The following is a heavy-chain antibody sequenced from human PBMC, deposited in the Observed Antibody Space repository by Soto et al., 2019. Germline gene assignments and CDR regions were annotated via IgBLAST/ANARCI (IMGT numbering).Heavy chain of an antibody. CDR2: IYHSGST. J-gene: IGHJ4*02. CDR3: ARRPYYSRGYADN. Sequence: SETLSLTCAVSGYSISSGYFWGWIRQPPGKGLECIGNIYHSGSTYYSPSLKSRVTISVDTSRNHFSLRLSSVTAADTAVYYCARRPYYSRGYADNWGQGTLVTVCS. CDR1: GYSISSGYF. D-gene: IGHD3-22*01. V-gene: IGHV4-38-2*01.